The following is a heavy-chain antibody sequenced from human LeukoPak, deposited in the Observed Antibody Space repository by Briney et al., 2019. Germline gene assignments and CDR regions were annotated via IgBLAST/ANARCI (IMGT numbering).Heavy chain of an antibody. Sequence: PSETLSLTCAVYGGSFSGYYWSWIRQPPGKGLEWIGEINHSGSTNYNPSLKSRVTISVDTSKNQFSLKLSSVTAADTAVYYCARERVLPYYYDSSGYYLAGYFDYWGQGTLVTVSS. CDR3: ARERVLPYYYDSSGYYLAGYFDY. J-gene: IGHJ4*02. V-gene: IGHV4-34*01. CDR2: INHSGST. D-gene: IGHD3-22*01. CDR1: GGSFSGYY.